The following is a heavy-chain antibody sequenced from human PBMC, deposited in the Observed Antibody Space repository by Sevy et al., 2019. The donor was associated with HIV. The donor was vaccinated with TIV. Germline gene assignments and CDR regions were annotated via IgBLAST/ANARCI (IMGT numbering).Heavy chain of an antibody. CDR1: GGSISSGGYS. J-gene: IGHJ3*02. CDR3: ARDGSHYYDSSGYRTGGAFDI. CDR2: IYHSGST. D-gene: IGHD3-22*01. Sequence: SETLSLTCAVSGGSISSGGYSWSWIRQPPGKGLEWIGYIYHSGSTYYHPSLKSRVTISVDRSKNQFSLKLSSVTAADTAVYYCARDGSHYYDSSGYRTGGAFDIWGQGTMVTVSS. V-gene: IGHV4-30-2*01.